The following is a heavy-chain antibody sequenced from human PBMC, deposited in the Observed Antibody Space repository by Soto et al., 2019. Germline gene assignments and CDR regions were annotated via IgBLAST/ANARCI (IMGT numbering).Heavy chain of an antibody. Sequence: SETLSLTCTVSGGSISSNYWTWVRQPPGKGLEWIGYVYNSGSTNYNPSLKSRVTISEDTSKSQFSLKVNSMTAADTAVYYCARYRREAVAGYTLDNWGQGILVTVSS. V-gene: IGHV4-59*01. CDR3: ARYRREAVAGYTLDN. CDR2: VYNSGST. CDR1: GGSISSNY. J-gene: IGHJ4*02. D-gene: IGHD6-13*01.